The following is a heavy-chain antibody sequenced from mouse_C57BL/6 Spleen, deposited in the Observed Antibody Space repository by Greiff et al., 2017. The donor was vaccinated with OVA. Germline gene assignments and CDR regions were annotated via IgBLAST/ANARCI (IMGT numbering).Heavy chain of an antibody. Sequence: QVQLQQPGAELVMPGASVKLSCKASGYTFTSYWMHWVKQRPGQGLEWIGEIDPSDSYTNYNQQFKGKSTLTVDKSSSTAYMQLSSLTSEDSAVYYCARGRVYAMDYWGQGTSVTVSS. CDR1: GYTFTSYW. CDR2: IDPSDSYT. V-gene: IGHV1-69*01. CDR3: ARGRVYAMDY. J-gene: IGHJ4*01.